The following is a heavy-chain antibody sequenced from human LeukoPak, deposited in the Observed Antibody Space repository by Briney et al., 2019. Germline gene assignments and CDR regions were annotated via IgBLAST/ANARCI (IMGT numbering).Heavy chain of an antibody. CDR2: INTNTGNP. J-gene: IGHJ3*02. CDR1: GYTFSNYA. D-gene: IGHD3-22*01. Sequence: ASVKVSCKASGYTFSNYAMNWVRQAPGQGLEWMGWINTNTGNPTYAQGFTGQFVFSLDTSVSTAYLQISTVKGEDTAVYYCARGARDSSGYHPTYAFDIWGQGTMVTVSS. V-gene: IGHV7-4-1*02. CDR3: ARGARDSSGYHPTYAFDI.